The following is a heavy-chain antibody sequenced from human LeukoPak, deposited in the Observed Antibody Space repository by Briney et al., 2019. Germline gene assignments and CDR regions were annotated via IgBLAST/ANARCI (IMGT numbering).Heavy chain of an antibody. V-gene: IGHV4-34*01. CDR1: GGSFSGYY. Sequence: SETLSLTCAVYGGSFSGYYWSWIRQPPGKGLEWIGEINHSGSTNHNPPLKSRVTISVDASKNQFSLKLSSVTAADTSVYYCARAGGRVGSSLDFDYWGQGTPVTVSS. D-gene: IGHD6-6*01. CDR2: INHSGST. CDR3: ARAGGRVGSSLDFDY. J-gene: IGHJ4*02.